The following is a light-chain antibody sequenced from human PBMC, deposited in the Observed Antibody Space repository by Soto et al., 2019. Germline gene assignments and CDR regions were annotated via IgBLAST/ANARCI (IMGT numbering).Light chain of an antibody. J-gene: IGKJ5*01. CDR3: QQYGSSPRIT. Sequence: EIVLTQSPGTLSLSPGERATLSCRASQSVSSSYLAWYQQKPGQAPRLLIYGASSRATGIPDRFSGSGSGTDFTLTISRLEPEDFAGYYCQQYGSSPRITFGQGTRLEMK. CDR1: QSVSSSY. V-gene: IGKV3-20*01. CDR2: GAS.